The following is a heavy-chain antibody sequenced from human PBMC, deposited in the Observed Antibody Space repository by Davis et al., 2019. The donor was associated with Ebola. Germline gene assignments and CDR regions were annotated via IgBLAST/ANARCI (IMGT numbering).Heavy chain of an antibody. CDR3: ARTSRGIMATGTEYYFDGMDV. CDR2: IYPGDSDT. Sequence: GESLKISCKGSGYSFTKYWIAWVRQMPGTGLEWMGVIYPGDSDTRYDPSFQGQVTISADKSTNTAYLQWSSLKASDTAMYYCARTSRGIMATGTEYYFDGMDVWGKGTTVTVSS. J-gene: IGHJ6*04. D-gene: IGHD1-26*01. V-gene: IGHV5-51*01. CDR1: GYSFTKYW.